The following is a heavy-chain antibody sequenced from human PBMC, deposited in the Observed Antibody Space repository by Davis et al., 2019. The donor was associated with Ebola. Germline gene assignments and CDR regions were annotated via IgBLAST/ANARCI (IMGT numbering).Heavy chain of an antibody. CDR3: ARDGDGDYPDY. J-gene: IGHJ4*02. V-gene: IGHV3-74*01. Sequence: HTGGSLRLSCAASGFTFSSYWMHWLRQVPGRGLVWLSRINSGGSSTIYADSVKGRFTISRDNSKNTLYLQMNSLRAEDTAVYYCARDGDGDYPDYWGQGTLVTVSS. D-gene: IGHD2-21*02. CDR1: GFTFSSYW. CDR2: INSGGSST.